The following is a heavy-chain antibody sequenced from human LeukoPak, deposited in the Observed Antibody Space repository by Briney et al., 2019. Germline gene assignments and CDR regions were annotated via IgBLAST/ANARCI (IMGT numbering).Heavy chain of an antibody. V-gene: IGHV4-31*03. J-gene: IGHJ3*01. CDR1: GGSLTSGGYY. Sequence: PSETLSLTCTVSGGSLTSGGYYWSWIRQHPGKGLEWIGHIYYSGSTYYNPPLKSRVTISVDTSKNQFSLKLSSVTAADTAVYYCARGGDGDYGAFHLWGQGTLVIVS. CDR2: IYYSGST. D-gene: IGHD4-17*01. CDR3: ARGGDGDYGAFHL.